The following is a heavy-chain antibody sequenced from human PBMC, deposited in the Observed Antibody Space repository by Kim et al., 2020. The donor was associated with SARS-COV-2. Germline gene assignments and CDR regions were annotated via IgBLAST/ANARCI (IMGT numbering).Heavy chain of an antibody. Sequence: ISRSSSTIYYADSVKGRFTISRDNAKNSLYLQMNSLRDEDTAVYYCARGIYWGQGTLVTVSS. J-gene: IGHJ4*02. V-gene: IGHV3-48*02. CDR2: ISRSSSTI. CDR3: ARGIY.